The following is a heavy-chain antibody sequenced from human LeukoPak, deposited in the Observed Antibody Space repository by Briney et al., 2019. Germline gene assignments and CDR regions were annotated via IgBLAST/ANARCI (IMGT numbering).Heavy chain of an antibody. CDR1: GGSFSGYY. CDR2: INHSGST. D-gene: IGHD3-3*01. V-gene: IGHV4-34*01. Sequence: PSETLSLTCAVYGGSFSGYYWSWIRQPPGKGLEWIGEINHSGSTNYNPSLKSRVTISVDTSKNQFSLKLSSVTAADTAVYYCAIFGMVIARVDYWGQGTLVTVSS. CDR3: AIFGMVIARVDY. J-gene: IGHJ4*02.